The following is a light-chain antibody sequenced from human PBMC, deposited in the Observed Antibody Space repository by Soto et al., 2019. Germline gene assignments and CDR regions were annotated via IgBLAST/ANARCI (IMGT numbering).Light chain of an antibody. CDR1: SSDVGGYEY. J-gene: IGLJ1*01. CDR2: DVT. V-gene: IGLV2-11*01. Sequence: QSVLTQPRSVSGSPGQSVTISCTGTSSDVGGYEYVSWYQQHPGKAPKLVIYDVTKRPSVVPDRFSGSRSGNTASLTISGLQTEDEADYYCCSYAGSPFYVFGIGTKATVL. CDR3: CSYAGSPFYV.